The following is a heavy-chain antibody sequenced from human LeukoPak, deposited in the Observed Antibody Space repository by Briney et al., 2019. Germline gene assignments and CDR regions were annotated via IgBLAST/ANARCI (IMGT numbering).Heavy chain of an antibody. CDR3: ARDSGRSSSWYRGVAFDP. CDR2: IYTSGST. V-gene: IGHV4-61*02. J-gene: IGHJ5*02. D-gene: IGHD6-13*01. CDR1: GGSISSGSYY. Sequence: KPSQTLSLTCTVSGGSISSGSYYWSWIRQPAGKGLEWIGRIYTSGSTNYNPSLKSRVTISVDTSKNQFSLKLSSVTAADTAVFYCARDSGRSSSWYRGVAFDPWGQGTLVTVSS.